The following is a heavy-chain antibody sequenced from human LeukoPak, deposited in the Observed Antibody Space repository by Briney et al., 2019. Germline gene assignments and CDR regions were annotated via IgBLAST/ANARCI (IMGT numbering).Heavy chain of an antibody. Sequence: SETLSLTCAVYGGSFSGYYWSWIRQPPGKGLEWIGEINHSGSTNYNPSLKSRVTISVDTSKNQFSLKLSSVTAADTAVYYCARDSPYYYGSGSATYYMDVWGKGTTVTISS. D-gene: IGHD3-10*01. V-gene: IGHV4-34*01. J-gene: IGHJ6*03. CDR2: INHSGST. CDR3: ARDSPYYYGSGSATYYMDV. CDR1: GGSFSGYY.